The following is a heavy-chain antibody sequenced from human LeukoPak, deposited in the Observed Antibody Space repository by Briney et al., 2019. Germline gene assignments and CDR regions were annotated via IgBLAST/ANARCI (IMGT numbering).Heavy chain of an antibody. CDR2: ISSSSSYI. CDR1: GFTFSSYS. CDR3: ARGVSTGGYSYGSASYDAFDI. Sequence: GGSLRLSCAASGFTFSSYSMNWVRQAPGKGLEGVSSISSSSSYIHYADSVKGRFTISRDNAKNSLYLQMNSLRAEDTAVYYCARGVSTGGYSYGSASYDAFDIWGQGTMVTVSS. D-gene: IGHD5-18*01. J-gene: IGHJ3*02. V-gene: IGHV3-21*01.